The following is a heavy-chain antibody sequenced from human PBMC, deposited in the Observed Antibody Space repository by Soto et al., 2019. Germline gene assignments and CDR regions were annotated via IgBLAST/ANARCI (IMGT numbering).Heavy chain of an antibody. V-gene: IGHV3-48*02. J-gene: IGHJ1*01. CDR2: ISSSSSTI. CDR3: ARGGETYCGGDCYYEYFQH. CDR1: GFTFSSYI. Sequence: GGSLRLSCAASGFTFSSYIMNWVRQAPGKGLEWVSYISSSSSTIYYADSVKGRFTISRDNAKNSLYLQMNSLRDEDTAVYYCARGGETYCGGDCYYEYFQHWGQGTLVTVSS. D-gene: IGHD2-21*02.